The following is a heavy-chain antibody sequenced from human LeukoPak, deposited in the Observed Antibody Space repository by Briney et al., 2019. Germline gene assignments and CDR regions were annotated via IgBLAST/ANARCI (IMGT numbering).Heavy chain of an antibody. CDR2: INWNGGST. J-gene: IGHJ4*02. V-gene: IGHV3-20*04. D-gene: IGHD1-26*01. CDR3: ARFRSYSLDY. CDR1: GFTFDDYG. Sequence: GGSLRLSCAASGFTFDDYGMSWVRQAPGKGLEWVSGINWNGGSTAYADSVKGRFTISRDNSKNTLYLQMGSLRGEDMAVYYCARFRSYSLDYWGQGTLVTVSS.